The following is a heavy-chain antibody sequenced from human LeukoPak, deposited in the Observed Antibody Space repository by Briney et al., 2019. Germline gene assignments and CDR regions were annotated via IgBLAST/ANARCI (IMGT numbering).Heavy chain of an antibody. Sequence: PGGSLRLSCAASGFTFSTYAMSWVRQAPGKGLEWVSTFSGSGGRTLYADPVKGRFVISRDNSKNTLYLQMNSLRAEDTAAYYCAKVTSSYNYFDYWGQGAPVTVSS. V-gene: IGHV3-23*01. CDR3: AKVTSSYNYFDY. CDR2: FSGSGGRT. CDR1: GFTFSTYA. J-gene: IGHJ4*02. D-gene: IGHD2-2*01.